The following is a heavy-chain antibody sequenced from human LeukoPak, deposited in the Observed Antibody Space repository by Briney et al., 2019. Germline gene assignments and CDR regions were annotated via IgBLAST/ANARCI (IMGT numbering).Heavy chain of an antibody. J-gene: IGHJ4*02. V-gene: IGHV3-21*01. CDR3: ARDLEVEGIGPTL. D-gene: IGHD2-15*01. CDR2: ISRSSTYI. Sequence: GGSLRLSCAASGFTFSDYFMNWVRQAPGKGLEWVSSISRSSTYIYYADSVKGRFTISRDNAKNSLYLQMNSLRAEDTAVYFCARDLEVEGIGPTLWGQGTLVTVSS. CDR1: GFTFSDYF.